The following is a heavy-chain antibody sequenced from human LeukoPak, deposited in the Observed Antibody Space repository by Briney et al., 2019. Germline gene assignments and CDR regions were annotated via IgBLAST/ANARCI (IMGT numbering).Heavy chain of an antibody. CDR2: IKQDGDEK. Sequence: GGSLRLSCAVSGFTFSDYWMSWVRQAPGKGLEWVANIKQDGDEKHYVDSVKGRFTISRDNVKNSLYLQMNSLGAEDTAVYYCARHTTLDPWGQGALVTVSS. CDR1: GFTFSDYW. V-gene: IGHV3-7*01. J-gene: IGHJ5*02. CDR3: ARHTTLDP. D-gene: IGHD1-14*01.